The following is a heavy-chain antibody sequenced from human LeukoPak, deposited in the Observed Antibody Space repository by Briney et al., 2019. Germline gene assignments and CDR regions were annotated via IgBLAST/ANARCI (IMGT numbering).Heavy chain of an antibody. D-gene: IGHD6-6*01. V-gene: IGHV1-8*01. Sequence: ASVKVSCKASGYTFTSYDINWVRQATGQGLEWMGWMNPNSGNTGYAQKFQGRVTMTRNTSISTAYMELSSLRSEDTAVYYCARDFSGWWQLVLRNWFDPWGQGTLVTVSS. CDR2: MNPNSGNT. CDR3: ARDFSGWWQLVLRNWFDP. CDR1: GYTFTSYD. J-gene: IGHJ5*02.